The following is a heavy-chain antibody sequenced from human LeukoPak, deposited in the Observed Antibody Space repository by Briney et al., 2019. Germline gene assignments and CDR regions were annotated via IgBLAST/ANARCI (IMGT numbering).Heavy chain of an antibody. Sequence: PGGSLRLSCAASGFTFTTYWMAWVRQFPGKGLEWVANINQDGTEKYSVDSVKGRFTISRDNAKNSLYLQMNSLRAEDTAVYYCARAASYYDFWSGYFTYYYYYYMDVWGKGTTVTVSS. D-gene: IGHD3-3*01. J-gene: IGHJ6*03. CDR3: ARAASYYDFWSGYFTYYYYYYMDV. CDR1: GFTFTTYW. V-gene: IGHV3-7*01. CDR2: INQDGTEK.